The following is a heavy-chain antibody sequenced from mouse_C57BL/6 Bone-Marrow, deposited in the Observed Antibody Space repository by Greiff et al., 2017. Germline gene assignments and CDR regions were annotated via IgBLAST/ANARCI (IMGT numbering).Heavy chain of an antibody. CDR3: ATSSGYVRCWYFDV. CDR2: INPNTGGT. Sequence: EVQLQQSGPELVKPGASVKISCKASGYTFTDYYMNWVKQSHGTSLEWIGVINPNTGGTSYNQKFKGQATLTVDKSSSTAYMELSSLTSEDSAVYYCATSSGYVRCWYFDVWGTGTAVTVSS. J-gene: IGHJ1*03. V-gene: IGHV1-26*01. CDR1: GYTFTDYY. D-gene: IGHD3-2*02.